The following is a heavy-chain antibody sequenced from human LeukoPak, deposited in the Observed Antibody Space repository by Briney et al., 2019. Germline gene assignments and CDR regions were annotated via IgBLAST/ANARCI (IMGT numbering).Heavy chain of an antibody. D-gene: IGHD5-18*01. Sequence: ASVKVSCKASGYTFTSYYMHWVRQAPGQGLEWMGIINPSGGSTSYAQKFQGRVTMTRDMSTSTVYMELSSLRSEDTAVYYCARDFVRSLNTAMARRYWFDPWGQGTLVTVSS. CDR1: GYTFTSYY. CDR2: INPSGGST. J-gene: IGHJ5*02. V-gene: IGHV1-46*01. CDR3: ARDFVRSLNTAMARRYWFDP.